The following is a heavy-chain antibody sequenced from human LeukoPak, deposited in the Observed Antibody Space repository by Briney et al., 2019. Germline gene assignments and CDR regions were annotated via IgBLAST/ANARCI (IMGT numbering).Heavy chain of an antibody. CDR1: GFTFRTYW. D-gene: IGHD6-19*01. V-gene: IGHV4-4*02. J-gene: IGHJ4*02. CDR2: IYLTGRT. Sequence: PGGSLRLSCAVSGFTFRTYWMSWVRQPPGKGLECVGDIYLTGRTNYNPSLKSLVTISVDKSKRQFSLKLGSVTAADTAVCYCARGSEAVGTFMVDFWGQGALVSVSS. CDR3: ARGSEAVGTFMVDF.